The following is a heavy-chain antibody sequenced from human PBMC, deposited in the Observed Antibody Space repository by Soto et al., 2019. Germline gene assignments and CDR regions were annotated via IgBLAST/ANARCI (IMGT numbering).Heavy chain of an antibody. CDR1: GYSFASYW. CDR2: IYPGDSDT. J-gene: IGHJ3*02. V-gene: IGHV5-51*01. D-gene: IGHD3-22*01. CDR3: ARHIQYYYDSSGYIGAFDI. Sequence: PGESLKISCKGSGYSFASYWIGGVRQMPGKGLEWMGIIYPGDSDTRYSPSFQGQVTISADKSISTAYLQWSSLKASDTAMYYCARHIQYYYDSSGYIGAFDIWGQGTMVTVSS.